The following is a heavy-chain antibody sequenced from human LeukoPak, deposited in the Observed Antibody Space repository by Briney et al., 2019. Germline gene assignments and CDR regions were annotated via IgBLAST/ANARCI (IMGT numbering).Heavy chain of an antibody. V-gene: IGHV1-3*01. D-gene: IGHD3-22*01. CDR3: AREGIPYYYDSSGLEYFQH. CDR1: GYTFTSYA. Sequence: ASVKVSCKASGYTFTSYAMHWVCQAPGQRLEWMGWINAGNGNTKYSQKFQGRVTITRDTSASTAYMELSSLRSEDTAVYYCAREGIPYYYDSSGLEYFQHWGQGTLVTVSS. J-gene: IGHJ1*01. CDR2: INAGNGNT.